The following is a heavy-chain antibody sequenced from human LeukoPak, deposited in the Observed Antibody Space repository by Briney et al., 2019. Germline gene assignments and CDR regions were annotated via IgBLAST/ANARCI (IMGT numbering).Heavy chain of an antibody. J-gene: IGHJ5*02. CDR3: ARGRRYYSNYLKNSLGWFDP. V-gene: IGHV4-34*01. Sequence: PSETLSLTCAVSGGSFSGYYWSWIRQPPGKGLEWIGEINHSGSTNYNPSLKSRVTISVDTSKNQFSLKLSSVTAADTAVYYCARGRRYYSNYLKNSLGWFDPWGQGTLVTVSS. CDR2: INHSGST. D-gene: IGHD4-11*01. CDR1: GGSFSGYY.